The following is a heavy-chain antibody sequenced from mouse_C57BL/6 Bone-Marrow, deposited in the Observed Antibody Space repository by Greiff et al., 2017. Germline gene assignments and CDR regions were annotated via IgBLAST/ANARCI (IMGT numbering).Heavy chain of an antibody. D-gene: IGHD2-4*01. J-gene: IGHJ4*01. CDR3: AHYDDDWTSYYYAMYY. V-gene: IGHV2-9-1*01. Sequence: VKLLESGPGLAAPSQSLSITCTVSGFSLTSYAISWVRQPPGKGLEWLGVIWTGGGTNYNSAFKSRLSISKDNSKSTVFLKMNTLQTDDTPRNYCAHYDDDWTSYYYAMYYWGQGTSVTVSS. CDR1: GFSLTSYA. CDR2: IWTGGGT.